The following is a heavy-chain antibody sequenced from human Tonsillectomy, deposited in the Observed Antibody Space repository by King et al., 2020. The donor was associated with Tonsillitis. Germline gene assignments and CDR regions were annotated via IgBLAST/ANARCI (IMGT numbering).Heavy chain of an antibody. CDR1: GGSFSGYY. V-gene: IGHV4-34*01. J-gene: IGHJ4*02. CDR3: ARGPGIAADY. CDR2: INHSGSA. Sequence: VQLQQWGAGLLKPSETLSLTCAVYGGSFSGYYWSWIRQPPGKGLEWIGEINHSGSANYNPSLRSRFTISVDTSKNHFSLKLISVTAADTAVYYCARGPGIAADYWGQGTLVTVSS. D-gene: IGHD6-13*01.